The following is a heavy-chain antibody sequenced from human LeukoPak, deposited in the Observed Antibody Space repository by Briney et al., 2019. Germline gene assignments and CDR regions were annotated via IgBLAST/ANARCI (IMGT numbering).Heavy chain of an antibody. CDR3: AKDIGVGSGNYYDRYYFDY. V-gene: IGHV3-15*01. Sequence: GGSLRLSCAASGFTFNNAWMNWVRQAPGKGLEWVGRIKSKNVGGTTDYAAPVKGRFTISRDDSKNTVYLQMNSLKIEDTAAYYCAKDIGVGSGNYYDRYYFDYWGQGTLVTVSS. D-gene: IGHD3-10*01. CDR1: GFTFNNAW. CDR2: IKSKNVGGTT. J-gene: IGHJ4*02.